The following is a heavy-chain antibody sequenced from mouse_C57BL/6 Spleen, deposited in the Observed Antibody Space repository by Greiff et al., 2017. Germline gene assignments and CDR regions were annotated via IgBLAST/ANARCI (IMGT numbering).Heavy chain of an antibody. CDR3: TRSYNWFAY. Sequence: QVHVKQSGAELVRPGASVTLSCKASGYTFTDYEMHWVKQTPVHGLEWIGAIDPETGGTAYNQKFKGKAILTAAKSSSTAYMELRSLTSEDSAVYYCTRSYNWFAYWGQGTLVTVSA. V-gene: IGHV1-15*01. D-gene: IGHD1-3*01. J-gene: IGHJ3*01. CDR2: IDPETGGT. CDR1: GYTFTDYE.